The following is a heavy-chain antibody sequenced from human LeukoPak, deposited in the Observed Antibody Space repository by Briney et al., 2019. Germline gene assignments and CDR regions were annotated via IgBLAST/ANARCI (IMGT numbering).Heavy chain of an antibody. CDR3: ARGKANYGSGSDV. CDR1: GFTFSSYS. D-gene: IGHD3-10*01. CDR2: ISSGSTYI. V-gene: IGHV3-21*01. J-gene: IGHJ6*04. Sequence: GGSLRLSCAASGFTFSSYSMNWVRQAPGKGLEWVSSISSGSTYIYYADSMKGRFTISRDNAKKSLYLQMNSLRAEDTAVYYCARGKANYGSGSDVWGKGTTVTVSS.